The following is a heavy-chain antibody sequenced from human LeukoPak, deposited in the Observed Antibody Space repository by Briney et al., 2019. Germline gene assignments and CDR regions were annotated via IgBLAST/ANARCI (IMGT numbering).Heavy chain of an antibody. D-gene: IGHD3-3*01. V-gene: IGHV3-30*18. J-gene: IGHJ6*02. CDR3: AKGSADYYYYGMDV. CDR2: ISYDGSNK. CDR1: GFTFSSYG. Sequence: GGSLRLSCAASGFTFSSYGMHWVRQAPGKGLEWVAVISYDGSNKCYADSVKGRFTISRDNSKNTLYLQMNSLRAEDTAVYYCAKGSADYYYYGMDVWGQGTTVTVSS.